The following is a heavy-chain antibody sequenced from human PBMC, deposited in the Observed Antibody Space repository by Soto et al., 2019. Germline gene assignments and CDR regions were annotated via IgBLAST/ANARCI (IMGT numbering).Heavy chain of an antibody. D-gene: IGHD2-21*02. CDR1: GFTFSRYS. CDR3: AREDVVTAIPPFDL. Sequence: EVLLVESGGGLVKPGGSLRLSCAASGFTFSRYSMNWVRQAPGKGLEWVSSISSSSSYIYYAASVQGRFTISRDNAKNSLFLQMTSLTADDTAVYYCAREDVVTAIPPFDLWGQSTLVTVSS. J-gene: IGHJ1*01. V-gene: IGHV3-21*06. CDR2: ISSSSSYI.